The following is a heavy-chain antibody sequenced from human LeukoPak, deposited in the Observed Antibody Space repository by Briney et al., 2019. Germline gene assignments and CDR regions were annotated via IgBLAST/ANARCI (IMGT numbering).Heavy chain of an antibody. Sequence: SVKVSCKASGYTFTSHDINWVRQAPGQGLEWMGGIIPIFGTTNNAQKFQGRVTITADESTSTAYMELSSPRSEDTAVYYCARGVVEMATISSANFDYWGQGTLVTVSS. CDR3: ARGVVEMATISSANFDY. CDR2: IIPIFGTT. CDR1: GYTFTSHD. V-gene: IGHV1-69*13. J-gene: IGHJ4*02. D-gene: IGHD5-24*01.